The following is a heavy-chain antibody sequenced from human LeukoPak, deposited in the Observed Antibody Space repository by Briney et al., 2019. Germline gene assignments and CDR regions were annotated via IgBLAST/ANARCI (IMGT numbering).Heavy chain of an antibody. CDR1: GYTFTSYG. CDR3: AREHFPDYDFWSGYYTGVYYYYGMDV. Sequence: ASVKVSCKASGYTFTSYGISWVRQAPGQGLEWMGWISAYNGNTNYAQKLQGRVTMTTDTSTSTAYMALRSLRSDDTAVYYCAREHFPDYDFWSGYYTGVYYYYGMDVWGQGTTVTVSS. J-gene: IGHJ6*02. V-gene: IGHV1-18*01. D-gene: IGHD3-3*01. CDR2: ISAYNGNT.